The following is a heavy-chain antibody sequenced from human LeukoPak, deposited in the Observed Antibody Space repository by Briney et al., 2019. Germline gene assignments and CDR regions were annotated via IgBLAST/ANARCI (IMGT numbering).Heavy chain of an antibody. D-gene: IGHD3-3*01. CDR1: GGTFSSYA. Sequence: SVKVSCKASGGTFSSYAISWVRQAPGQGLEWMGGIIPIFDTSNYSQKFQGRVTITADKSTSTACMELSSLRSEDTAVYYCATTYDFWSGYYSADYWGQGTLVTVSS. CDR2: IIPIFDTS. V-gene: IGHV1-69*06. J-gene: IGHJ4*02. CDR3: ATTYDFWSGYYSADY.